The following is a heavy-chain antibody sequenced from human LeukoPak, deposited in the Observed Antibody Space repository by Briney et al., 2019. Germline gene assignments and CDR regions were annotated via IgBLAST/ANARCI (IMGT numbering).Heavy chain of an antibody. CDR3: ARDDWGSDYYYYGMDV. CDR1: GITFSNFE. CDR2: ISSSSSYI. Sequence: PGGSLRLSCTASGITFSNFEMNWVRQAPGKGLEWVSSISSSSSYIYYADSVKGRFTISRDNAKNSLYLQMNSPRAEDTAVYYCARDDWGSDYYYYGMDVWGQGTTVTVSS. D-gene: IGHD7-27*01. J-gene: IGHJ6*02. V-gene: IGHV3-21*01.